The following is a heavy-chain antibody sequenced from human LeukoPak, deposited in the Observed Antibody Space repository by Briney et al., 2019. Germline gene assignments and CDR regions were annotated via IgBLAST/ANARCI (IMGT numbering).Heavy chain of an antibody. D-gene: IGHD1-26*01. Sequence: PGGTLRLSCAASGFTFSSYGMHWVRQAPGKGLEWVAFIRYDGSNKYYADSVKGRFTISRDNSKNTLYLQMNSLRAEDTAVYYCAKDGWERACYYYYMDVWGKGTTVTISS. CDR3: AKDGWERACYYYYMDV. J-gene: IGHJ6*03. CDR2: IRYDGSNK. V-gene: IGHV3-30*02. CDR1: GFTFSSYG.